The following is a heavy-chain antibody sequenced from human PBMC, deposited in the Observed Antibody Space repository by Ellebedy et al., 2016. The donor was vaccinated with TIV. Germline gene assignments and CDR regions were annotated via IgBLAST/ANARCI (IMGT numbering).Heavy chain of an antibody. J-gene: IGHJ4*02. CDR1: GFTFSTSE. V-gene: IGHV3-48*03. CDR2: ISGSGATI. CDR3: ARGRDY. Sequence: PGGSLRLSCAASGFTFSTSEMNWFRQAPGKGLEWLSYISGSGATILYADSVRGRFTISRDDAKISLDLQVNSLRAEDTAVYYCARGRDYWGQGTLVTVSS.